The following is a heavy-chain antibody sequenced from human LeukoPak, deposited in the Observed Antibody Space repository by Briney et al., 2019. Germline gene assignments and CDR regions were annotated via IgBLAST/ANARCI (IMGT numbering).Heavy chain of an antibody. D-gene: IGHD3-22*01. CDR1: GFTFSSYA. V-gene: IGHV3-30-3*01. J-gene: IGHJ4*02. Sequence: GGSLRLSCAASGFTFSSYAMHWVRQAPGKGLEWVAVISYDGSNKYYADSVKGRFTISRDNSKNTLYLQMNSLRAEDTAVYYCASPKRPYYDSSGYYYLLDYWGQGTLVTVSS. CDR2: ISYDGSNK. CDR3: ASPKRPYYDSSGYYYLLDY.